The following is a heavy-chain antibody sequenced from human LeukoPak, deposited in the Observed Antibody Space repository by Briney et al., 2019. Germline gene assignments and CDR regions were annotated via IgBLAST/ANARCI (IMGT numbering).Heavy chain of an antibody. CDR2: IYYSGSN. CDR3: VRHASYGAYGDYEDDAFDI. CDR1: GDSISSSGYY. J-gene: IGHJ3*02. Sequence: PSETLSLTCTVSGDSISSSGYYWGWIRQPPGKGLEWIGSIYYSGSNYYNPSLKSRVTISGDTSKNQFSLRLSSVTAADTAVYYCVRHASYGAYGDYEDDAFDIWGQGTVVTVSS. D-gene: IGHD4-17*01. V-gene: IGHV4-39*01.